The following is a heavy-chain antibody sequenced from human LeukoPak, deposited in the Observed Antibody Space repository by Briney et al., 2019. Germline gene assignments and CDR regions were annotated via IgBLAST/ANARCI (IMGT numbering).Heavy chain of an antibody. CDR1: GYTFSNYG. CDR2: FNAFNGHT. CDR3: ARASSSPQDNWFDP. D-gene: IGHD6-19*01. Sequence: ASVRVSCEASGYTFSNYGINWVRQAPGQGLEWMGWFNAFNGHTNYAQKFQDRVTMTTDTSTSTAYMELRNLRSDDTAVYYCARASSSPQDNWFDPWGQGTLVTVSS. V-gene: IGHV1-18*01. J-gene: IGHJ5*02.